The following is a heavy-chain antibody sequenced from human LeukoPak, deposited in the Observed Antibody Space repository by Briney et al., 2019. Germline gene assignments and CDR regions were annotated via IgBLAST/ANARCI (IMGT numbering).Heavy chain of an antibody. J-gene: IGHJ6*02. CDR2: ISSSSSYI. CDR1: GFTFSSYS. Sequence: PGGSLRLSCAASGFTFSSYSMNWVRQAPGKGLEWVSSISSSSSYIYYADSVKGRFTISRDNAKNSLYLQMNSLRAEDTAVYYCARDSYGDYDYYYYGMDVWGQGTTVTVSS. D-gene: IGHD4-17*01. V-gene: IGHV3-21*01. CDR3: ARDSYGDYDYYYYGMDV.